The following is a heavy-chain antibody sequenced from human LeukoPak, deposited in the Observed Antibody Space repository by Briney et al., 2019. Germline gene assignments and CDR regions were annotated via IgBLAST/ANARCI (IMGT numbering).Heavy chain of an antibody. Sequence: VASVKVSCKASGYTFTGYYMHWVRQAPGQGLEWMGWINPNSGGTNYAQKFQGRVTMTRDTSISTAYMELSRLRSDDTAVYYCARGFLRYSSGWGMPFDYWGQGTLVTVSS. CDR2: INPNSGGT. CDR3: ARGFLRYSSGWGMPFDY. J-gene: IGHJ4*02. CDR1: GYTFTGYY. D-gene: IGHD6-19*01. V-gene: IGHV1-2*02.